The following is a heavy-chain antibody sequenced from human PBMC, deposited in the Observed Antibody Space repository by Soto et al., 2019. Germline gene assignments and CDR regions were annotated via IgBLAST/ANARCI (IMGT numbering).Heavy chain of an antibody. CDR2: IKGSRGIQ. Sequence: GGSPRLSSAASRFTFSSYPMTSERQAPGKGLECVSAIKGSRGIQYYADSVKGGSTNPRENPKNTLFLQMNSLRAEDTAVFSCGKTPVGAALPSFDGWGKGTWVTVSS. CDR3: GKTPVGAALPSFDG. CDR1: RFTFSSYP. J-gene: IGHJ4*02. D-gene: IGHD1-26*01. V-gene: IGHV3-23*01.